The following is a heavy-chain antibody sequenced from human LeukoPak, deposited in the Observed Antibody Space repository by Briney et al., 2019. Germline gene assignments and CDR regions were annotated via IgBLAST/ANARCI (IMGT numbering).Heavy chain of an antibody. CDR1: GYTFTDYY. D-gene: IGHD6-13*01. J-gene: IGHJ6*03. CDR2: INPNSGGT. Sequence: ASVKVSCKASGYTFTDYYMHWVRQAPGQGLEWMGWINPNSGGTNYAQKFQGRVTMTRDTSISTAYMELSRLRSDDTAVYYCARGAFGIAAAVSYYYYYYMDVWGKGTTVTVSS. CDR3: ARGAFGIAAAVSYYYYYYMDV. V-gene: IGHV1-2*02.